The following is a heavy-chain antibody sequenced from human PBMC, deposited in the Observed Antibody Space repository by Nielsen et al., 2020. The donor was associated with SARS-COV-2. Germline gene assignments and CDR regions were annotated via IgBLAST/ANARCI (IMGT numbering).Heavy chain of an antibody. CDR1: GGSISSGGYY. J-gene: IGHJ6*02. CDR3: AREGYPYYYYGMDV. Sequence: SETLSLTCTVSGGSISSGGYYWGWIRQPPGKGLEWIGSIYYSGSTYYNPSLKSRVTISVDTSKNQFSLKLSSVTAADTAVYYCAREGYPYYYYGMDVWGQGTTVTVSS. D-gene: IGHD2-2*01. V-gene: IGHV4-39*02. CDR2: IYYSGST.